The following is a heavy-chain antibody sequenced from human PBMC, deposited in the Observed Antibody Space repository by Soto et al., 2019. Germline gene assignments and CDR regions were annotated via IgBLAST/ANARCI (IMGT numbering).Heavy chain of an antibody. J-gene: IGHJ4*02. D-gene: IGHD5-18*01. V-gene: IGHV3-74*01. CDR2: INSDGSST. Sequence: GSLRLSCAASGFTFSSYWMHWVRQAPGKGLVWVSRINSDGSSTSYADSVKGRFTISRDNAKNTLYLQMNSLRAEDTAVYYCARHGYNYGGGYFDYWGQGTLVTVSS. CDR3: ARHGYNYGGGYFDY. CDR1: GFTFSSYW.